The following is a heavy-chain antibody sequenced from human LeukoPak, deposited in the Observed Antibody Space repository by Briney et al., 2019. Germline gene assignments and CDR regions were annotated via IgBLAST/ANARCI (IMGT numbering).Heavy chain of an antibody. CDR2: ISIRSNTI. V-gene: IGHV3-48*01. J-gene: IGHJ5*02. CDR1: GFSFNDYD. CDR3: ARGPPLFDP. Sequence: GGSLRRSGAASGFSFNDYDMIWVGPAPGKGLVWSSYISIRSNTIYYADSVQGRFTISRDNDKNSLYLQMNNLRAEDTALYYCARGPPLFDPWGQGTLVTVSS.